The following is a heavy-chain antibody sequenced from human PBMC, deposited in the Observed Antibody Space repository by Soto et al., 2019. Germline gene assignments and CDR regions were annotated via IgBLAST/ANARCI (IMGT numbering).Heavy chain of an antibody. CDR3: ARDADASGWYHYGMDV. Sequence: ESGGGLVQPGGSLRLSCAASGFTLSSYWMNWVRQAPGTGLEWVANIKQDGSESYYVDSVKGRFIISRDNAKDSLYLQLNSLRAEDTAVYYCARDADASGWYHYGMDVWGQGTLVIVSS. CDR1: GFTLSSYW. D-gene: IGHD6-19*01. V-gene: IGHV3-7*01. J-gene: IGHJ6*02. CDR2: IKQDGSES.